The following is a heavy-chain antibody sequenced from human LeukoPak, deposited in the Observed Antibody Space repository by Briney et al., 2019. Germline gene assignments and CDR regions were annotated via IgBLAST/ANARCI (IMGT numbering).Heavy chain of an antibody. J-gene: IGHJ4*02. D-gene: IGHD4-23*01. CDR3: ARHDGRSGGTMGALDS. CDR2: IYDGRTI. Sequence: SETLSLTCTVSGGSISSGSHHWGWFRQSPGKGLEWIGSIYDGRTIYYNPSPNSRVTISAVTSKNQFSLQLNSVTAADTAVYYCARHDGRSGGTMGALDSWGQGSLVTVSS. V-gene: IGHV4-39*01. CDR1: GGSISSGSHH.